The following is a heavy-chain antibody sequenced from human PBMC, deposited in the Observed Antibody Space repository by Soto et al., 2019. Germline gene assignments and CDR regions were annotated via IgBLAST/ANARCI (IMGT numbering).Heavy chain of an antibody. D-gene: IGHD6-13*01. J-gene: IGHJ6*02. V-gene: IGHV3-23*01. CDR3: AKWRSSWTNYYYYYGMDV. CDR2: ISGSGGST. Sequence: GGSLRLSCSASGFTFSSYGMSWVRQAPGKGLEWVSGISGSGGSTQYADSVKGGFTISRDNSKKTLYLEMNSLRAEDTAVYYCAKWRSSWTNYYYYYGMDVWGQGTTVTVSS. CDR1: GFTFSSYG.